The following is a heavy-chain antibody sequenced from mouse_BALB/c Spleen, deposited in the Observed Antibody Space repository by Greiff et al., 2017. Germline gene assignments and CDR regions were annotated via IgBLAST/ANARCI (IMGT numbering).Heavy chain of an antibody. V-gene: IGHV5-6-5*01. Sequence: EVQLVESGGGLVKPGGSLKLSCAASGFTFSSYAMSWVRQTPEKRLEWVASISSGGSTYYPDSVKGRFTISRDNARNILYLQMSSLRSEDTAMYYCARGDDWYFDVWGAGTTVTVSS. CDR1: GFTFSSYA. CDR3: ARGDDWYFDV. J-gene: IGHJ1*01. CDR2: ISSGGST.